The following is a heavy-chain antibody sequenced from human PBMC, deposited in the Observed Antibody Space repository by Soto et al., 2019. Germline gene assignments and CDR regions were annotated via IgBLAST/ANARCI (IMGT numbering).Heavy chain of an antibody. CDR1: GGSFSGYY. V-gene: IGHV4-34*01. J-gene: IGHJ4*02. D-gene: IGHD6-19*01. Sequence: SETLSLTCAVYGGSFSGYYWTWIRQPPGTGLEWIGEINHSGSTNYNPSLKSRVTISVDTSKNQFSLKLSSVTAADTAVYYCARVAIAVAGTFYFDDWGQGNLVTVAS. CDR3: ARVAIAVAGTFYFDD. CDR2: INHSGST.